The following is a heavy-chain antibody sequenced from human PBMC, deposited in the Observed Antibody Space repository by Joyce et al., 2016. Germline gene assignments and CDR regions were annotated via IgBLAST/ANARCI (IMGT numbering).Heavy chain of an antibody. V-gene: IGHV3-7*01. CDR1: GFNFGIYW. CDR2: INQDGSEK. D-gene: IGHD4-17*01. CDR3: ARAVTKGTVDY. Sequence: EVQLVESGGGLVQPGGSLRLSCAASGFNFGIYWMSWVRHDPGKGLEWVANINQDGSEKYYVDSMEGRFTISRDNAKNSLYLQMNSLRVEDTAVYYCARAVTKGTVDYWGQGTLVTVSS. J-gene: IGHJ4*02.